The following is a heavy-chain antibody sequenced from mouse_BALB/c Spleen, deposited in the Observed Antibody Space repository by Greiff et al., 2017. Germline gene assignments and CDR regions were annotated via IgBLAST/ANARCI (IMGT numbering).Heavy chain of an antibody. CDR2: LSYSGST. V-gene: IGHV3-2*02. CDR3: ARPDGYYWYFDV. CDR1: GYSITSDYA. J-gene: IGHJ1*01. D-gene: IGHD2-3*01. Sequence: EVQLQESGPGLVKPSQSLSLTCTVTGYSITSDYAWNWIRQFPGNKLEWMGYLSYSGSTSYNPSLKSRISITRDTSKNQFFLQLNSVTTEDTATYYCARPDGYYWYFDVWGAGTTVTVSS.